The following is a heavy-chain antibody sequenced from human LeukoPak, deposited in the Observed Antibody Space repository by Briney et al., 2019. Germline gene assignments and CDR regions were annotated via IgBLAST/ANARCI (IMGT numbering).Heavy chain of an antibody. V-gene: IGHV3-30*18. CDR3: AKRGDSSWCAFDI. D-gene: IGHD3-22*01. Sequence: PGGSLRLSCAASGFTFSSYVMHWVRQAPGKGLEWVSGMSNDGSNEHYADSVKGRFTIYRDSPKSKLYLQMHSLRAEDTAVYYCAKRGDSSWCAFDIWGQGTMVTVSS. CDR2: MSNDGSNE. CDR1: GFTFSSYV. J-gene: IGHJ3*02.